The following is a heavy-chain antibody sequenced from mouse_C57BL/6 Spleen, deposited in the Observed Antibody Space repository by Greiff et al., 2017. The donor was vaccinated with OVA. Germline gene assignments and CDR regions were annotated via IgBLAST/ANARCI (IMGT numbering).Heavy chain of an antibody. V-gene: IGHV2-5*01. CDR2: IWRGGST. CDR3: AKSYGYDGGLDY. CDR1: GFSLTSYG. J-gene: IGHJ2*01. Sequence: QVQLKESGPGLVQPSQSLSITCTVSGFSLTSYGVHWVRQSPGKGLEWLGVIWRGGSTDYNAAFMSRLSITKDNSKSQVFFKMNSLTADDTAKYYGAKSYGYDGGLDYWGQGTTLTVSS. D-gene: IGHD2-2*01.